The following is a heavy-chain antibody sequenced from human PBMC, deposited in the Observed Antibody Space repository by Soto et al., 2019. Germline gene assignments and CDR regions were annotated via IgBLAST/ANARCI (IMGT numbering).Heavy chain of an antibody. Sequence: QVQLVQSGAEVKKPGSSVKVSCRASGGTPTSYTIIWVRQAPGQGLEWMGGVIPIFQTTNYAQKFRGRFTITADKSTGTAYTELTSLRLEDTAISYCAGFGYSKGDAYWGQGTQVTVSS. CDR1: GGTPTSYT. J-gene: IGHJ4*02. D-gene: IGHD5-12*01. V-gene: IGHV1-69*06. CDR2: VIPIFQTT. CDR3: AGFGYSKGDAY.